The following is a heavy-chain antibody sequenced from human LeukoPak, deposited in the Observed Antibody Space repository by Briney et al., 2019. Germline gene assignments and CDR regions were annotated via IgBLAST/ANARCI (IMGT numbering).Heavy chain of an antibody. CDR3: VRLGRDGYTYGAAS. CDR1: AYTFYDYG. D-gene: IGHD5-24*01. CDR2: INCNGGST. Sequence: PGGSLRLSCAVSAYTFYDYGMRWVRQAPGKGREWVGGINCNGGSTAYAASVNGRCTISRDNAKTALYLEMNSLRAEDTAFYYCVRLGRDGYTYGAASWGQGTLVTVSS. V-gene: IGHV3-20*04. J-gene: IGHJ1*01.